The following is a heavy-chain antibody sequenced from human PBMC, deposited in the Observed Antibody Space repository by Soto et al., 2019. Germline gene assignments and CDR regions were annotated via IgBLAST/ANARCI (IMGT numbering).Heavy chain of an antibody. D-gene: IGHD3-22*01. CDR3: ARHIIVARAFDI. CDR1: GGSISSSSYY. V-gene: IGHV4-39*01. J-gene: IGHJ3*02. Sequence: PSETLSLTCTVSGGSISSSSYYRGWIRQPPGKGLEWIGSIYYSGSTYYNPSLKSRVTISVDTSKNQFSLKLSSVTAADTAVYYCARHIIVARAFDIWGQGTMVPTSS. CDR2: IYYSGST.